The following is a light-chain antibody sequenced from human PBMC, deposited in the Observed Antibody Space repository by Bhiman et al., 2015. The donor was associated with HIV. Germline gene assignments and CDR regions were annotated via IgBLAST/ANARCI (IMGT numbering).Light chain of an antibody. J-gene: IGLJ1*01. Sequence: QSALTQPRSVSGSPGQSLTISCSGTSSDVGGYNYVFWYQQHPGKAPKLMIYDVTKRPSGVPDRFSGSKSGNTASLTISGLQAEDEADYYCSSLTSSLTYVFGTGTNVTVL. CDR3: SSLTSSLTYV. CDR1: SSDVGGYNY. V-gene: IGLV2-11*01. CDR2: DVT.